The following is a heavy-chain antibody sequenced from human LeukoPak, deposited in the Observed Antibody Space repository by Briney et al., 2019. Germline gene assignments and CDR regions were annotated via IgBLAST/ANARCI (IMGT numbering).Heavy chain of an antibody. CDR2: IHYSGST. CDR3: ARWGYFDCITYFVVDY. J-gene: IGHJ4*02. V-gene: IGHV4-59*01. Sequence: PSETLSLTCAVSGGSISRYYWNWIRQPPGERVEWIGWIHYSGSTAYNPSLESRVTMSVDTSKNHISLKMTSVTAADTATYYCARWGYFDCITYFVVDYWGQGVPVTVSS. CDR1: GGSISRYY. D-gene: IGHD3-10*01.